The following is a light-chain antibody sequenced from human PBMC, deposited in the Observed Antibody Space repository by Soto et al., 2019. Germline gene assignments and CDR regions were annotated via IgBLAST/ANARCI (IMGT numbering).Light chain of an antibody. CDR3: LQHHSYPWT. CDR2: AAS. J-gene: IGKJ1*01. CDR1: QGISSY. V-gene: IGKV1-17*01. Sequence: DIQMTQSPSSLSASVGDRVTITCRASQGISSYLGWYQQKPGKAPKRLIFAASSLQSGVPSRFSGSASGTESTLTISSLQPEDIATYYCLQHHSYPWTFGQGTKVEIE.